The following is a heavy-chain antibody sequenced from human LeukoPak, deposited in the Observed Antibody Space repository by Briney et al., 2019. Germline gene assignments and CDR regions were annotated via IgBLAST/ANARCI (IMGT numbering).Heavy chain of an antibody. CDR1: EFPFSSYG. Sequence: GGPRSLSGAPPEFPFSSYGSHWARKAQAKGLEGVAFLRYDGSNKYYADSVKGRFTISRDNSKNTLYLQMNSLRAEDTAVYYCAKAAVLLWFGDPLDYWGQGTLVTVSS. V-gene: IGHV3-30*02. J-gene: IGHJ4*02. CDR2: LRYDGSNK. CDR3: AKAAVLLWFGDPLDY. D-gene: IGHD3-10*01.